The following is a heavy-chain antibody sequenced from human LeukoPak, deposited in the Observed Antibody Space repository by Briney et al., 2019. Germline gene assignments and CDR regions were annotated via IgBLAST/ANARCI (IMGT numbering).Heavy chain of an antibody. D-gene: IGHD6-13*01. CDR1: GFTFSDYY. CDR3: ARDLDYSSSLAKFDY. CDR2: ISSSGSTI. Sequence: GGSLRLSCAASGFTFSDYYMSWIRQAPGKGLEWVSYISSSGSTIYYADSVKGRFTISRDNAKNSLYLQMNSLRAEDTAVYYCARDLDYSSSLAKFDYWGQGTLVTVSS. J-gene: IGHJ4*02. V-gene: IGHV3-11*01.